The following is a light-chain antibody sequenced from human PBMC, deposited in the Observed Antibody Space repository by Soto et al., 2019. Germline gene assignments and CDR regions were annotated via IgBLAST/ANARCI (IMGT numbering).Light chain of an antibody. CDR3: SSYTSSSTRV. V-gene: IGLV2-14*01. CDR1: SSDVGGYNY. J-gene: IGLJ3*02. Sequence: QSALTQPASVSGSPGQSITISCTGTSSDVGGYNYVSWYQQHPGKAPQLMIYDVSNRPSGVSNRFSGSKSGNTASLTISGLQAEYEADYYCSSYTSSSTRVFGGGTKLTVL. CDR2: DVS.